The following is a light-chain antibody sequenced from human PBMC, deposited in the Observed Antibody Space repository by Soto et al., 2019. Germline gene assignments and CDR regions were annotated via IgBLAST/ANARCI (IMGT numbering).Light chain of an antibody. Sequence: EIVMTQSPATLSVSPGERATLSCRASQSVSSNLAWYQQKPGQAPRLLIYGASTRATGIPARFSGSGSGTEFTLTISSLQSEDFAVDYCQQYNNWTPANTFGQGTKLEIK. CDR3: QQYNNWTPANT. J-gene: IGKJ2*01. V-gene: IGKV3-15*01. CDR1: QSVSSN. CDR2: GAS.